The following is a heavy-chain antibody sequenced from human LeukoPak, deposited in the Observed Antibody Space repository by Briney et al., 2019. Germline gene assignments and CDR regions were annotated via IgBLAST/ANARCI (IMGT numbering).Heavy chain of an antibody. J-gene: IGHJ4*02. Sequence: PSETLSLTCAVYGGSFSGYYWSWIRQPPGKGLEWIGEINHSGSTNYNPSLKSRVTISVDTSKNQFSLKLSSVTAADTAVYYCARARIMVRGVSSYYFDYWGQGTLVTVSS. V-gene: IGHV4-34*01. D-gene: IGHD3-10*01. CDR2: INHSGST. CDR3: ARARIMVRGVSSYYFDY. CDR1: GGSFSGYY.